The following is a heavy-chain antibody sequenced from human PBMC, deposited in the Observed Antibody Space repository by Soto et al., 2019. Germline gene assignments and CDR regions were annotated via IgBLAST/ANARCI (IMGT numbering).Heavy chain of an antibody. D-gene: IGHD4-17*01. CDR1: GGSVSSGSYY. CDR3: ARDSSANTVTTGCDGMDV. J-gene: IGHJ6*02. Sequence: QVQLQESGPGLVKPSETLSLTCTVSGGSVSSGSYYWSWIRQPPGKGLEWIGYIYYSGSTNYNPSLKSRVTISVDTSKNQFSLKLSSVTAADTAVYYCARDSSANTVTTGCDGMDVWGQGTTVTVCS. V-gene: IGHV4-61*01. CDR2: IYYSGST.